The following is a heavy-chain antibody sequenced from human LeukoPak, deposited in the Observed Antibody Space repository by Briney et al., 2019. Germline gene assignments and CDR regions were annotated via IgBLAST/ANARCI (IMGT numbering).Heavy chain of an antibody. CDR2: IIPIFGTA. J-gene: IGHJ6*02. CDR1: GGTFSSYA. D-gene: IGHD3-10*01. CDR3: ARDGEDGMDV. Sequence: AASVNVSCKASGGTFSSYAISWVRQAPGQGLEWMGGIIPIFGTANYAQKSQGRVTITADESTSTAYMELSSLRSEDTAVYYCARDGEDGMDVWGQGTTVTVSS. V-gene: IGHV1-69*01.